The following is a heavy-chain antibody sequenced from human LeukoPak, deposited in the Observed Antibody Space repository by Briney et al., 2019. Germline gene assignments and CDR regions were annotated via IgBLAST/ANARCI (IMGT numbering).Heavy chain of an antibody. V-gene: IGHV3-30*03. J-gene: IGHJ4*02. CDR2: VSSDVSNE. D-gene: IGHD3-22*01. Sequence: GRSLRLSCAASGFTFSRYGMHWVRQAPGKGLEWVTFVSSDVSNEYYADSVKGRFTVSRDNSKKTLYLQMSSLRLDDTAVYYCATQGGDSSGYYFDYWGQGTLVTVSS. CDR3: ATQGGDSSGYYFDY. CDR1: GFTFSRYG.